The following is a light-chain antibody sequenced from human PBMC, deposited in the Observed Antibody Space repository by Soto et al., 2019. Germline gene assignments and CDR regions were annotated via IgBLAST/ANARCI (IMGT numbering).Light chain of an antibody. CDR3: SAYAGSIYV. CDR2: DVN. Sequence: QSALTQPASVSGSPGQSITISCTGTSRDAGGYNYVSWYQQHPGKAPKLMIFDVNKRPSGVPDRFSGSKSGNTASLTVSGLQAEDEADYYCSAYAGSIYVFGSGTKLTVL. V-gene: IGLV2-8*01. J-gene: IGLJ1*01. CDR1: SRDAGGYNY.